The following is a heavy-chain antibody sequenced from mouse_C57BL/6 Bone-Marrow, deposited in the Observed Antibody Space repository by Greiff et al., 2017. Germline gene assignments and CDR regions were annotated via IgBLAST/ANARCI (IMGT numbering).Heavy chain of an antibody. J-gene: IGHJ1*03. CDR2: ISYDGSN. CDR3: AREPLRQDWYFDV. CDR1: GYSITSGYY. D-gene: IGHD2-4*01. V-gene: IGHV3-6*01. Sequence: EVKLLESGPGLVKPSQSLSLTCSVTGYSITSGYYWNWIRHFPGNKLEWMGYISYDGSNNYNPNLKNRISITRDTSNNQFFLKLNSVTTEDTATYYCAREPLRQDWYFDVWGTGTTVTVSS.